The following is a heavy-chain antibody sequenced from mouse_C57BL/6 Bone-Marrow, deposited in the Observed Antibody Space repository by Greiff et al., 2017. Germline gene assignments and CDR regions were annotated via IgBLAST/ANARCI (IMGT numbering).Heavy chain of an antibody. CDR1: GYTFTSYD. CDR2: IYPRDGST. D-gene: IGHD1-1*01. Sequence: QVQLKESGPELVKPGASVKLSCKASGYTFTSYDINWVKQRPGQGLEWIGWIYPRDGSTKYNAKFKGKATLTVDTSSRTAYMELHSLTSEDSAVYFCARLEFDGSSGDWYFDVWGTGTTVTVSS. CDR3: ARLEFDGSSGDWYFDV. V-gene: IGHV1-85*01. J-gene: IGHJ1*03.